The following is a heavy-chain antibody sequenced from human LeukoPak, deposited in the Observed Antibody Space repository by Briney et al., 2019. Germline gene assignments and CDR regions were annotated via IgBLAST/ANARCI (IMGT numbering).Heavy chain of an antibody. Sequence: GGSLRLSCAASGFTFSSYWMSWVRQAPGKGLEWVANIKQAGSEKYYVDSVKGRFTISRDNAKNSLYLQMNSLRVEDTAVYYCARAWGSSGAHFDYWGQGTLVTVSS. CDR1: GFTFSSYW. CDR3: ARAWGSSGAHFDY. CDR2: IKQAGSEK. V-gene: IGHV3-7*01. D-gene: IGHD3-22*01. J-gene: IGHJ4*02.